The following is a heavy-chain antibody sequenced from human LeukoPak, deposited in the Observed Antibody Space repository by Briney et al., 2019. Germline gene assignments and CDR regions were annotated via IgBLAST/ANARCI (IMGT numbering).Heavy chain of an antibody. D-gene: IGHD6-13*01. J-gene: IGHJ4*02. Sequence: GGTLRLSCAASGFTFSSYGMSWVRQAPGKGLEWVSSISSSSSYIYYADSVKGRFTISRDNAKNSLYLLMNSLRAEDTAVYYCARTLLAIAAAGWDFDYWGQGTLVTVSS. V-gene: IGHV3-21*01. CDR1: GFTFSSYG. CDR3: ARTLLAIAAAGWDFDY. CDR2: ISSSSSYI.